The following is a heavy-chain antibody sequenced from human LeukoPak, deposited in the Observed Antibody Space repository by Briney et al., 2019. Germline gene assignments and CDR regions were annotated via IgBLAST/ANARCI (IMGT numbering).Heavy chain of an antibody. J-gene: IGHJ3*02. Sequence: GASVKVSCKASGYIFTTYYMHWVRQAPGQGLEWVGIIDHSGGSTSYAQKFQGGVTMTRDTSTSTVYMELSSLRSEDTAVYHCARGGIELIDAFDIWGQGTMVTVSS. CDR1: GYIFTTYY. V-gene: IGHV1-46*01. D-gene: IGHD2/OR15-2a*01. CDR2: IDHSGGST. CDR3: ARGGIELIDAFDI.